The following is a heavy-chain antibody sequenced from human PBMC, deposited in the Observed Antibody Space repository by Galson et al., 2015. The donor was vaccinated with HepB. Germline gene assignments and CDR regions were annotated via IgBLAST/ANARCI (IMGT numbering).Heavy chain of an antibody. Sequence: SVKVSCKASGYTFTSYGISWVRQAPGQGLEWMGWISAYNGNTNYAQKLQGRVTMTTDTSTSTAYMELRSLRSDDTAVYYCARVVSPRDGYNEGLGYWGQGTLVTVSS. CDR3: ARVVSPRDGYNEGLGY. CDR1: GYTFTSYG. V-gene: IGHV1-18*01. J-gene: IGHJ4*02. CDR2: ISAYNGNT. D-gene: IGHD5-24*01.